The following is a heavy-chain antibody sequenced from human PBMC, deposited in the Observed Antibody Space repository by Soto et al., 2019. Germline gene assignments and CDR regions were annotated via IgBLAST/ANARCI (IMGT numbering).Heavy chain of an antibody. Sequence: GGSLRLSCAASGFTFSSYGMTWVRQAPGKGLEWVSFSSATGAGTYYADSVKGRFTISRDNSKNTLYLQMTSLRADDTAVYYCAKDRRAGGNYGFYSDFWGQGALVTVPQ. J-gene: IGHJ4*02. V-gene: IGHV3-23*01. CDR3: AKDRRAGGNYGFYSDF. CDR1: GFTFSSYG. CDR2: SSATGAGT. D-gene: IGHD1-7*01.